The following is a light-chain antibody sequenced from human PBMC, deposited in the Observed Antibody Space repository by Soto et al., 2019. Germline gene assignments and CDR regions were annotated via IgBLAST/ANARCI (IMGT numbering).Light chain of an antibody. CDR3: QQYNNWPRT. CDR2: GAS. J-gene: IGKJ1*01. CDR1: QSVSSN. V-gene: IGKV3-15*01. Sequence: EVAMTQSPSPLSVSPGEQSTLSCRASQSVSSNLAWYQQKPGQAPRLLIYGASTRATGIPARFSGSGSGTEFTLTISSLQSEDFAVYYCQQYNNWPRTFGQGTKVDI.